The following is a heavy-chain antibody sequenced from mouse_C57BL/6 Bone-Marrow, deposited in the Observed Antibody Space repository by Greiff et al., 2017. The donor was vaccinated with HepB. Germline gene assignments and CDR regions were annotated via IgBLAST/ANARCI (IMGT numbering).Heavy chain of an antibody. CDR2: IDPENGDT. J-gene: IGHJ4*01. V-gene: IGHV14-4*01. CDR3: TTWDYSSSPYYAMDY. Sequence: VQLQQSGAELVRPGASVKLSCTASGFNIKDDYMHWVKQRPEQGLEWIGWIDPENGDTEYASKFQGKATITADTSSNTAYLQLSSLTSEDTAVYYCTTWDYSSSPYYAMDYWGQGTSVTVSS. D-gene: IGHD1-1*01. CDR1: GFNIKDDY.